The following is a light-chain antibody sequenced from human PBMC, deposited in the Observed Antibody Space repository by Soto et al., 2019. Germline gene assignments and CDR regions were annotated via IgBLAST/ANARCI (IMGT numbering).Light chain of an antibody. CDR1: SSDVGAYNY. CDR3: NSYAGNIGYV. J-gene: IGLJ1*01. CDR2: GVS. Sequence: QSALTQPASVSGSPGQSITISCTGTSSDVGAYNYVSWYQQHPGKAPKLMIYGVSNRPSGISNRFSGSKSGNTASLTISGLQPGDEADYYCNSYAGNIGYVFGTGTKLTVL. V-gene: IGLV2-14*03.